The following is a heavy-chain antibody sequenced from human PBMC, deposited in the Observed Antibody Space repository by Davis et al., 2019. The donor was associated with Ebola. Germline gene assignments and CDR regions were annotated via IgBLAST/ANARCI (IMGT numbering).Heavy chain of an antibody. CDR2: VDHSGNT. J-gene: IGHJ4*02. V-gene: IGHV4-4*02. Sequence: MPSETLSLTCAVSGGSISSSNWWSWIRQPLGKGLEWIGEVDHSGNTNYNPSFKSRVIVSEDASKNQFSLKLTSVTAADTAVYYCARVRTGPDGYFDYWGQGILVTVSS. D-gene: IGHD1/OR15-1a*01. CDR3: ARVRTGPDGYFDY. CDR1: GGSISSSNW.